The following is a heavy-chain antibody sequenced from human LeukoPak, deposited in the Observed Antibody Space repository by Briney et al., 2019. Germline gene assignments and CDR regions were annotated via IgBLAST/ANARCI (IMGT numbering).Heavy chain of an antibody. J-gene: IGHJ6*02. CDR1: GFNLRTYW. CDR3: ARDPGYYYYGMDV. V-gene: IGHV3-74*01. Sequence: PGGSLRLSCAVTGFNLRTYWIHWVRHSPGRGLEGVARINGEGSRISYADSGRGRFTISRDNAKNTAYQQMNSLRAEDTALYYCARDPGYYYYGMDVWGQGTTVGVSS. CDR2: INGEGSRI.